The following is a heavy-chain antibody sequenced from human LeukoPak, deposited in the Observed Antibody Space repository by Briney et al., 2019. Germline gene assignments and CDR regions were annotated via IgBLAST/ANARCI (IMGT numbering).Heavy chain of an antibody. D-gene: IGHD1-26*01. CDR1: GFAFSTYS. CDR3: ARAVGYYYGMDV. Sequence: GGSLRLSCAASGFAFSTYSMSWVRQLPGKGLEWVSVISGSGGSTYYADSVKGRFTISRDNSKNTLYLQMNSLRAEDTAVYYCARAVGYYYGMDVWGQGTTVTVSS. J-gene: IGHJ6*02. CDR2: ISGSGGST. V-gene: IGHV3-23*01.